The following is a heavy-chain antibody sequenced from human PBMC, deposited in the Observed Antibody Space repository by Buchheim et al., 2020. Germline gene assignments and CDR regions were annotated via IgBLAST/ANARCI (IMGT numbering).Heavy chain of an antibody. Sequence: QVQLQESGPGLVKPSETLSLTCTVSGGSISSYYWSWIRQPPGKGLEWIGYIYYSGSTNYNPSLKSRVTISVDTSKNQFSLKLSSVTAADTAVYYCARQAQYYYDSSGYPVYWYFDLWGRGTL. D-gene: IGHD3-22*01. V-gene: IGHV4-59*08. J-gene: IGHJ2*01. CDR1: GGSISSYY. CDR2: IYYSGST. CDR3: ARQAQYYYDSSGYPVYWYFDL.